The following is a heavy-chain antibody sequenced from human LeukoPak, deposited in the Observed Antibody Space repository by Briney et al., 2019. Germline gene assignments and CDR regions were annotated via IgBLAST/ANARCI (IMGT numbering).Heavy chain of an antibody. CDR1: GGTFSSYA. D-gene: IGHD3-22*01. CDR2: IIPILGIA. J-gene: IGHJ4*02. Sequence: GASVKVSCKASGGTFSSYAISWVRQAPGQGLEWMGRIIPILGIANYAQKFQGRVTITADKSTSTAYMELSSLRSEDTAVYYCAREGYYDSSGYPYYFDYWGQGTLVTVSS. CDR3: AREGYYDSSGYPYYFDY. V-gene: IGHV1-69*04.